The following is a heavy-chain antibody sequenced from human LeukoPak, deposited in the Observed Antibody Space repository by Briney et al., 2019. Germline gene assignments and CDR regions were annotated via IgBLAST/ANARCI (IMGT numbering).Heavy chain of an antibody. V-gene: IGHV4-59*01. J-gene: IGHJ4*02. CDR3: ARSITIWFGELSHFDY. D-gene: IGHD3-10*01. Sequence: SETLSLTCTVSGGSISSYYWSWIRQPPGKGLEWIGYIYYSGSTNYNPSLKSRVTISVDTSKNQISLKLSSVTAADTAVYYCARSITIWFGELSHFDYWGQGTLVTVSS. CDR2: IYYSGST. CDR1: GGSISSYY.